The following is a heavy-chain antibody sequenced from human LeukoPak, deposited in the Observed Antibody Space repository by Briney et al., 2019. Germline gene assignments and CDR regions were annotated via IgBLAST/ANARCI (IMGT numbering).Heavy chain of an antibody. D-gene: IGHD2-15*01. V-gene: IGHV1-69*13. CDR2: IIPIFGTP. Sequence: SVKVSCKASGGSFSSYAIAWVRQAPGQGLEWMGEIIPIFGTPNYAQKFQGRVTITADDSTNTAYMELSSLRSEDTAVYYCARDHGVAVVAANWFDPWGQGTLVTVSS. CDR1: GGSFSSYA. CDR3: ARDHGVAVVAANWFDP. J-gene: IGHJ5*02.